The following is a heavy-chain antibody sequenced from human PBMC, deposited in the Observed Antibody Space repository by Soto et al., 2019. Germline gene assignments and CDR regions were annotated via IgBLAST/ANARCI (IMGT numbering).Heavy chain of an antibody. CDR1: GGSFSGCY. V-gene: IGHV4-34*01. Sequence: SETLSLTCAVYGGSFSGCYWSWIRQPPGKGLEWIGEINHSGSTNYNPSLKSRVTISVDTSKNQFSLKLSSVTAADTAVYYCARAYDFWSGSPFDYWGQGTLVTVSS. D-gene: IGHD3-3*01. CDR2: INHSGST. J-gene: IGHJ4*02. CDR3: ARAYDFWSGSPFDY.